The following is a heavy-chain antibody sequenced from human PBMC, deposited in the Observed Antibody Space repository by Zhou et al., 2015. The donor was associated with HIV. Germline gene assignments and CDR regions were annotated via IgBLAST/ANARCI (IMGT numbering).Heavy chain of an antibody. CDR3: ARDRGGATRPDWRYFDL. Sequence: QVQLVQSGAEVKKPGASVKVSCKTSGYTFTGYHMHWVRQAPGQGLEWMGWINPKTGGTNYAQRFQGRVTMTRDTSIRTAYMEVTRLRSDDTAVYYCARDRGGATRPDWRYFDLWGRGTQVTVSS. CDR1: GYTFTGYH. J-gene: IGHJ2*01. V-gene: IGHV1-2*02. D-gene: IGHD3-16*01. CDR2: INPKTGGT.